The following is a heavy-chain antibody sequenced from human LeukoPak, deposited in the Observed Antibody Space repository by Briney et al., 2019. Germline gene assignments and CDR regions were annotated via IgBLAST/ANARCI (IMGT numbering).Heavy chain of an antibody. Sequence: SETLSLTCTVSGGSISSHYWSWIRQPPGKGLEWIGYIYYSGSTNYNPSLKSRVTISVDTSKNQFSLKLSSVTAAGTAVYYCARVGYSGFIGYWGQGTLVTVSS. CDR2: IYYSGST. CDR3: ARVGYSGFIGY. V-gene: IGHV4-59*11. D-gene: IGHD1-26*01. CDR1: GGSISSHY. J-gene: IGHJ4*02.